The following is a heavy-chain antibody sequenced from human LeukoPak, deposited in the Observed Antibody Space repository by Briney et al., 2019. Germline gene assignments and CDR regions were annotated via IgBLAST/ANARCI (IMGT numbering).Heavy chain of an antibody. Sequence: GGSLRLSCAASGFTFSNYAMSWVRQAPGKALEWVSAITSGGGTTYYAGSVKGRFTISRDNSKNTLYLQMNSLRAEDTAVYYCARDPPRAAWVFDYWGQGALVSVSS. J-gene: IGHJ4*02. D-gene: IGHD6-25*01. CDR3: ARDPPRAAWVFDY. V-gene: IGHV3-23*01. CDR2: ITSGGGTT. CDR1: GFTFSNYA.